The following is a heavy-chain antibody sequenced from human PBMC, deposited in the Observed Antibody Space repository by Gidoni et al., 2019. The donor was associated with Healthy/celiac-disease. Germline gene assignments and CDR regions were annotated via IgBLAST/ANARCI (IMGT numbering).Heavy chain of an antibody. CDR2: IYWNDDK. CDR3: VHKPYDSSGYYGAFDI. J-gene: IGHJ3*02. Sequence: QITLKESGPTLVKPTQTLTLTCTFSGFSLSTSGVGVGWIRPPPGKSLEWLALIYWNDDKRYSPSLKSRLTITKDTSKNQAVLTMTNMDPVDTATYYCVHKPYDSSGYYGAFDIWGQGKMVTVSS. CDR1: GFSLSTSGVG. D-gene: IGHD3-22*01. V-gene: IGHV2-5*01.